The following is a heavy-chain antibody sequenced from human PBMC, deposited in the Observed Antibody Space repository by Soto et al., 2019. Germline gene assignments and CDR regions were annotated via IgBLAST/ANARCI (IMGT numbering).Heavy chain of an antibody. D-gene: IGHD2-2*01. CDR3: ARGGCSSTSCYLSV. V-gene: IGHV4-34*01. CDR2: INHDGNT. CDR1: GGSFSDYY. J-gene: IGHJ6*04. Sequence: SETLSLTCAVYGGSFSDYYWSWIRQPPGKGLEWIGEINHDGNTNYNPSLKSRVTLSVDTSKNQYSLRLTSVTAADTAVYYCARGGCSSTSCYLSVWGKGTTVTFSS.